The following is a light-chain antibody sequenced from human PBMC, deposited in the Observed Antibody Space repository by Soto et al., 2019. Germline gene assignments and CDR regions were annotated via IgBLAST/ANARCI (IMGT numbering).Light chain of an antibody. V-gene: IGKV3-11*01. CDR1: QSVNSN. CDR3: QQRSNWPPLYT. CDR2: GAS. Sequence: EIMMRQSPVTLSVSPGERATLSCRSSQSVNSNLAWYQQKPGQAPRLLIYGASTRATGIPASFSGSGSGTDFTLTISSLEPEDFAVYYCQQRSNWPPLYTFGQGTKVDIK. J-gene: IGKJ2*01.